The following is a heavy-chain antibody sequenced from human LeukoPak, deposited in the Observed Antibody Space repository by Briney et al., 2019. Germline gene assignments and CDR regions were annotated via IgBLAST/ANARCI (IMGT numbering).Heavy chain of an antibody. V-gene: IGHV3-21*04. Sequence: GGSLRHSCAASGFTLRTFSMNSVRQAPGKGLEWVSSSDINSGSMYYSDSVKGRFTISRDNAKNSLCLQMNSLRAEDTALYYCARGGLVTTATTYWGQGTVVTVSS. D-gene: IGHD4-17*01. CDR1: GFTLRTFS. CDR2: SDINSGSM. J-gene: IGHJ4*02. CDR3: ARGGLVTTATTY.